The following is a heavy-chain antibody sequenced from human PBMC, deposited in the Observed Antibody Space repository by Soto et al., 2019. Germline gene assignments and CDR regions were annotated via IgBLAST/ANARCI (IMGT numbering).Heavy chain of an antibody. CDR3: ARSPGGYYID. CDR2: INTDGSST. Sequence: EVQLVESGGGLVQPGGSLRLSCVDSGFSFSSYWMHWVRQGPGKGLVWVSRINTDGSSTNYADSVNGRFTISRDNGKNTLYLQMNSLRADDTAVYYCARSPGGYYIDWGQGTMVTVSS. CDR1: GFSFSSYW. D-gene: IGHD3-10*01. J-gene: IGHJ3*01. V-gene: IGHV3-74*01.